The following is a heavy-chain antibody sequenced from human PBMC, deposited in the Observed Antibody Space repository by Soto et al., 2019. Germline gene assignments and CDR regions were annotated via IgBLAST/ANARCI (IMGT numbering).Heavy chain of an antibody. CDR3: ARDQIAAAPPLYYYGMDV. V-gene: IGHV1-69*06. Sequence: SVKVSCKASGGTFSSYAISWVRQAPGQGLEWMGGIIPILGTANYAQKFQGRVTITADKSTSTAYMELSSLRSEDTAVYYCARDQIAAAPPLYYYGMDVWGQGTTVTVSS. CDR1: GGTFSSYA. CDR2: IIPILGTA. D-gene: IGHD6-13*01. J-gene: IGHJ6*02.